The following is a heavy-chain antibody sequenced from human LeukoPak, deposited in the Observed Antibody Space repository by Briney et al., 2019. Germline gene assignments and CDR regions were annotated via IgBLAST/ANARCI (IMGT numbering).Heavy chain of an antibody. CDR1: GYTFTSYD. CDR3: ARSGGKRYCTNGVCYTQFDY. CDR2: MNPNSGNT. V-gene: IGHV1-8*01. Sequence: ASVKVSCKASGYTFTSYDINWMRQATGQGLEWMGWMNPNSGNTGYAQKFQGRVTMTRNTSISTAYMELSSLRSEDTAVYYCARSGGKRYCTNGVCYTQFDYWGQGTLVTVSS. D-gene: IGHD2-8*01. J-gene: IGHJ4*02.